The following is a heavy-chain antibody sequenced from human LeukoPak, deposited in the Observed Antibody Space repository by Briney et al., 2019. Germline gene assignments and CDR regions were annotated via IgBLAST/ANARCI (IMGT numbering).Heavy chain of an antibody. CDR1: GFTFSSYA. Sequence: GGSLRLSCAASGFTFSSYAMHWVRQAPGKGLEWVAVISYDGSNKYYADSVKGRFTISRDNSKNTLYLQMNSLRAEDTAVYYWARERTRWDLLGGGAFDIWGQGTMVTVSS. J-gene: IGHJ3*02. CDR2: ISYDGSNK. D-gene: IGHD1-26*01. V-gene: IGHV3-30-3*01. CDR3: ARERTRWDLLGGGAFDI.